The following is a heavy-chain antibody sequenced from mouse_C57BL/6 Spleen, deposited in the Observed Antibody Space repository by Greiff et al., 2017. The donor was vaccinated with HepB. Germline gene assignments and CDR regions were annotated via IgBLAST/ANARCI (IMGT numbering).Heavy chain of an antibody. D-gene: IGHD2-4*01. Sequence: QVQLQQPGAELVKPGASVKLSCKASGYTFTSYWIHWVKQRTGQGLEWIGRIHPSDSDTNYNQKFKGKATLTVDKSSSTAYMQLSSLTSEDSAVCYCAIFGHDCPYAVYFDYWGQGTTLTVSS. CDR2: IHPSDSDT. CDR1: GYTFTSYW. J-gene: IGHJ2*01. V-gene: IGHV1-74*01. CDR3: AIFGHDCPYAVYFDY.